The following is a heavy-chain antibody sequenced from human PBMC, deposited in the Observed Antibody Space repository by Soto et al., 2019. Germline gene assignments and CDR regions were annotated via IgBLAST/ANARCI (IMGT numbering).Heavy chain of an antibody. CDR2: IKQDGGEK. CDR3: AGGSGWTSDS. V-gene: IGHV3-7*05. D-gene: IGHD6-19*01. Sequence: EVQLVESGGTLVQPGGSLRLSCAVSEFTFSTYWMTWVRQAPGKGLEWVANIKQDGGEKHYLESVRGRFTISSDSAKKSLYLEMNSLRAEDTAVYYCAGGSGWTSDSWGQGTLVTDSS. J-gene: IGHJ4*02. CDR1: EFTFSTYW.